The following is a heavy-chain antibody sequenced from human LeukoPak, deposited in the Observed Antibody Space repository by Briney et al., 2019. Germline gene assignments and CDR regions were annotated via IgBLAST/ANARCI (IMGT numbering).Heavy chain of an antibody. CDR2: IYPGDSET. CDR3: ARRNSGSRFDY. J-gene: IGHJ4*02. V-gene: IGHV5-51*01. CDR1: GYSLTNYW. Sequence: GESLKISCKGSGYSLTNYWIGWVRQLPGKGLECMGIIYPGDSETIYSPSFQGQVTISADKSISTAYLQWSSLKASDTAIYYCARRNSGSRFDYWGQGILVTVSS. D-gene: IGHD1-26*01.